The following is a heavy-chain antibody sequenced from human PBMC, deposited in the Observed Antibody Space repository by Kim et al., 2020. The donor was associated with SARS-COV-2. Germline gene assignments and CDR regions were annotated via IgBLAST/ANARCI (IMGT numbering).Heavy chain of an antibody. D-gene: IGHD3-3*01. CDR1: GFTVSSNY. Sequence: GGSLRLSCAASGFTVSSNYMSWVRQAPGKGLEWVSVIYSGGSTYYADSVKGRFTISRDNSKNTLYLQMNSLRAEDTAVYYCARGGEPPRYYDFWSGYYDYYYYYMDVWGKGTTVTVSS. CDR2: IYSGGST. J-gene: IGHJ6*03. CDR3: ARGGEPPRYYDFWSGYYDYYYYYMDV. V-gene: IGHV3-66*01.